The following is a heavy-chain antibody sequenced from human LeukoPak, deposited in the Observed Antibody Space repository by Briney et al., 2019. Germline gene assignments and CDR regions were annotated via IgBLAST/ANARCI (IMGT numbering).Heavy chain of an antibody. Sequence: GGSLRLSCAASGFTFSSYGIHWVRQAPGKGLEWVAVISYDGSNKYYADSVKGRFTISRDNSKNTLYLQMNSLRAEDTAVYYCAKETDGVDASDIWGQGTMVTVSS. D-gene: IGHD2-21*02. J-gene: IGHJ3*02. CDR1: GFTFSSYG. CDR3: AKETDGVDASDI. V-gene: IGHV3-30*18. CDR2: ISYDGSNK.